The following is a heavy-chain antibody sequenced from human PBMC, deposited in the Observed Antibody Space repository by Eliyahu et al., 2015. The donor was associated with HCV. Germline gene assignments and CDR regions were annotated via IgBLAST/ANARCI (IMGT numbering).Heavy chain of an antibody. CDR1: GFSLSNARMG. V-gene: IGHV2-26*01. CDR3: ARMGRVVGYCSGGSCYRSYWYFDL. CDR2: IFSNDEK. Sequence: QVTLKESGPVLVKPTETLTLTCTVSGFSLSNARMGVSWIRQPPGKALEWLAHIFSNDEKSYSTSLKSRLTISKDTSKSQVVLTMTNMDPVDTATYYCARMGRVVGYCSGGSCYRSYWYFDLWGRGTLVTVSS. J-gene: IGHJ2*01. D-gene: IGHD2-15*01.